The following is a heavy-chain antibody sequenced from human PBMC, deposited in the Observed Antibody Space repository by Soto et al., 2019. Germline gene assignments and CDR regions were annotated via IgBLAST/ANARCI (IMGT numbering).Heavy chain of an antibody. Sequence: PGGSLRLSCAASGFTFSSYNMNWVRQAPGKGLEWVSYISSGTSNIYYADSVKGRFTISRDNSKNTLFIQMNSLRAEDMAVYYCAKTGSGPHFDYWGQGTLVTVSS. CDR3: AKTGSGPHFDY. CDR1: GFTFSSYN. CDR2: ISSGTSNI. J-gene: IGHJ4*02. D-gene: IGHD6-19*01. V-gene: IGHV3-48*01.